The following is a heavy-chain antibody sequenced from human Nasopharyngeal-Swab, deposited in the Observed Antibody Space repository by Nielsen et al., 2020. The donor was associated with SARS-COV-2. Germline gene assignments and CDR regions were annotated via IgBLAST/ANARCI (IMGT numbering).Heavy chain of an antibody. CDR3: ARDRPHWGCDY. J-gene: IGHJ4*02. CDR2: ISYDASDK. CDR1: GFTSSSYT. D-gene: IGHD3-16*01. Sequence: GGSLRLSCAASGFTSSSYTIHWARQAPGKGLEWVAVISYDASDKYYADSVKGRFTLSRDNSKNTVYLQMNSLRAEDTAVYYCARDRPHWGCDYWGQGTLVTVSS. V-gene: IGHV3-30*04.